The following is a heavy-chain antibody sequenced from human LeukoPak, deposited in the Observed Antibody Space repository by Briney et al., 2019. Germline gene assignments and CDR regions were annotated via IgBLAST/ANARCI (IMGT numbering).Heavy chain of an antibody. CDR3: ARGPYYYDSSGYYPFDY. Sequence: QSGGSLRLSCAASGFTLSSYAMHWGRQAPGKGLEWVAVISYDGSNKYYADSVKGRFTISRDNSKNTLYLQMNSLRAEDTAVYHCARGPYYYDSSGYYPFDYWGQGTLVTVSS. V-gene: IGHV3-30*01. CDR1: GFTLSSYA. J-gene: IGHJ4*02. D-gene: IGHD3-22*01. CDR2: ISYDGSNK.